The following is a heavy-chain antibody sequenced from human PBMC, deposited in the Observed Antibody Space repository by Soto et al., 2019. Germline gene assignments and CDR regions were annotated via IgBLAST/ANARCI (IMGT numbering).Heavy chain of an antibody. CDR2: IYYSGST. V-gene: IGHV4-30-4*01. CDR1: GGSISSGDYY. CDR3: ATSSSWEYYYGMDV. Sequence: SQTLSLTCTVSGGSISSGDYYWSWIRQPPGKGLEWIGYIYYSGSTYYNPSLKSRVTISVDTSKNQFSLKLSSVTAADTAVYYCATSSSWEYYYGMDVWGQGTTVTVSS. D-gene: IGHD6-13*01. J-gene: IGHJ6*02.